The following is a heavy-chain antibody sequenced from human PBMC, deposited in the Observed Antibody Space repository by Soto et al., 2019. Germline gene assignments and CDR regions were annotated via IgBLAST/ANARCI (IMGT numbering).Heavy chain of an antibody. CDR3: ARDLSYGGLDY. J-gene: IGHJ4*02. D-gene: IGHD3-10*01. CDR1: GFTFRNNA. Sequence: GGSLRLSCAGSGFTFRNNAMSWVRQTPGKGLEWVSGISGSGDTTYNADSVKGRFTLSRDNSKSTLFLQMNNLRVDDTAVYYCARDLSYGGLDYWGQGVLVTVSS. CDR2: ISGSGDTT. V-gene: IGHV3-23*01.